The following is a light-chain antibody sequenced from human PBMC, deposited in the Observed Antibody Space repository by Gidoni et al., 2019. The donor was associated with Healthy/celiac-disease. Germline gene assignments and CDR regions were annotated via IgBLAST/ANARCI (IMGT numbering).Light chain of an antibody. CDR2: AAS. Sequence: DIQMTQSPSSLSASVGDRVTITCRASQSISSYLNWYQQKPGKAPKLLIYAASSLQSGVPSRFSGSGSGKDFNLTISSLQPEDFATYYCQQSYSTPPTFGQGTKVEIK. CDR3: QQSYSTPPT. V-gene: IGKV1-39*01. CDR1: QSISSY. J-gene: IGKJ1*01.